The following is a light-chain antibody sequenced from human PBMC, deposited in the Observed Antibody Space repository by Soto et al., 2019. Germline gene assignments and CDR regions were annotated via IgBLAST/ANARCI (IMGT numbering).Light chain of an antibody. CDR1: QGIAGY. J-gene: IGKJ3*01. V-gene: IGKV1-9*01. CDR3: QHLNTYPFT. Sequence: DIQLTQSPSFLSASVGDRVTITCRASQGIAGYLAWYQQKPRKAPKLLIYAASTLQSGVPSRFSGSGSRTEFTLTISSLQPEDFATYYCQHLNTYPFTFGPGTKVEIK. CDR2: AAS.